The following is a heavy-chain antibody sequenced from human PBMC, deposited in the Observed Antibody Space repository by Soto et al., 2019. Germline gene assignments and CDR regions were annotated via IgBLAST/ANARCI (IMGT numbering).Heavy chain of an antibody. CDR1: GFTFSSYW. Sequence: GGSLRHSCAASGFTFSSYWMSWVRQAPGKGLEWVANIKQDGSEKYYVDSVKGRFTISRDNAKNSLYLQMNSLRAEDTAVYYCARDPFLDARGMDVWGQGTTVTVSS. J-gene: IGHJ6*02. CDR2: IKQDGSEK. D-gene: IGHD3-3*01. CDR3: ARDPFLDARGMDV. V-gene: IGHV3-7*01.